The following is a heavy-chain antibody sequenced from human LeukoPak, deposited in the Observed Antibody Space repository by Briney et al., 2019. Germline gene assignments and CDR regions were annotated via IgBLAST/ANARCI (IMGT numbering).Heavy chain of an antibody. D-gene: IGHD5-18*01. V-gene: IGHV4-30-2*01. CDR3: ASRQLWSDYYYYGMDV. J-gene: IGHJ6*04. Sequence: PSETLSLTCAVSGDSISSGGLSWSWIRQPPGKGLEWIGYIYHSGSTYYNPSLKSRVTISVDRSKNQFSLKLSSVTAADTAVYYCASRQLWSDYYYYGMDVWGKGTTVTVSS. CDR1: GDSISSGGLS. CDR2: IYHSGST.